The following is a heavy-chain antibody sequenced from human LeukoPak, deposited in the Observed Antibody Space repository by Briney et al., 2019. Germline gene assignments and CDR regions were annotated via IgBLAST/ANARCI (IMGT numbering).Heavy chain of an antibody. CDR2: INHSGST. CDR1: GGSFSDYY. D-gene: IGHD3-9*01. CDR3: ARGIQLYYDILTGYYTPDYFDY. J-gene: IGHJ4*02. Sequence: SETLSLTCAVNGGSFSDYYWSWIRQPPGKGLEWIGEINHSGSTNYNPSLKSRVTISVDTSKNQFSLKLSSVTAADTAVYYCARGIQLYYDILTGYYTPDYFDYWGQGTLVTVSS. V-gene: IGHV4-34*01.